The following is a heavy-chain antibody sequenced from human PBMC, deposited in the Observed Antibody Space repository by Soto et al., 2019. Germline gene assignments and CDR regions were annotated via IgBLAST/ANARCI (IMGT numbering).Heavy chain of an antibody. D-gene: IGHD1-26*01. Sequence: PGESLKISCKGSGYSFTSYWIGWVRQMPGKGLEWMGIIYPGDSDTRYSPSFQGQVTISADKSISTAYLQWSSLKASDTAMYYCARAKGELLRDYYYYGMDVWGQGTTVTVS. CDR1: GYSFTSYW. CDR2: IYPGDSDT. J-gene: IGHJ6*02. CDR3: ARAKGELLRDYYYYGMDV. V-gene: IGHV5-51*01.